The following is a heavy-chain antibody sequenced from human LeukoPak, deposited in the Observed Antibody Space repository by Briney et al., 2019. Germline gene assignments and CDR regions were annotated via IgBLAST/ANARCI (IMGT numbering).Heavy chain of an antibody. J-gene: IGHJ4*02. CDR1: GGSFSGYY. V-gene: IGHV4-34*01. Sequence: SETLSLTCAVYGGSFSGYYWSWIRQPPGKGLEWIGEINHSGSTNYNPSLKSRVTISVDTSKNQFSLKLSSVTAADTAVYYCARRIRMGWYFGYWGQGTLVTVSS. CDR3: ARRIRMGWYFGY. D-gene: IGHD3-16*01. CDR2: INHSGST.